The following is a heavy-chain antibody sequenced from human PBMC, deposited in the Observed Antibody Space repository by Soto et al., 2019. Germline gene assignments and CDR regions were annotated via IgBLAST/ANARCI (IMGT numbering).Heavy chain of an antibody. CDR3: ARPLKCSGGSCPKFDY. CDR2: IIPIFGTA. D-gene: IGHD2-15*01. V-gene: IGHV1-69*13. J-gene: IGHJ4*02. Sequence: SVKVSCKASGGTFSSYAISWVRQAPGQGLEWMGGIIPIFGTANYAQKFQGRVTITADESTSTAYMELSSLRSEDTTVYCCARPLKCSGGSCPKFDYWGQGTLVTVSS. CDR1: GGTFSSYA.